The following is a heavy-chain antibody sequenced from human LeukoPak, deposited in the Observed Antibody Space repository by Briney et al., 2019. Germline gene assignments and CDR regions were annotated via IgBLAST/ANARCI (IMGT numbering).Heavy chain of an antibody. D-gene: IGHD3-16*02. J-gene: IGHJ4*02. Sequence: GGSLRLSCAASGFTFSSYAMHWVRQAPGKGLEWVAVISYDGSNKYYADSVKGRFTISRDNSKNTLYLQMNSLRAEDTAVYYCSQNKLNMITFGGVIVPPPDFDYWGQGTLVTVSS. CDR1: GFTFSSYA. V-gene: IGHV3-30-3*01. CDR3: SQNKLNMITFGGVIVPPPDFDY. CDR2: ISYDGSNK.